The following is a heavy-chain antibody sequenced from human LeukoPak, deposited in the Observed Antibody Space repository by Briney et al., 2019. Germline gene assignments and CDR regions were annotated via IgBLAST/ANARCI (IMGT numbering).Heavy chain of an antibody. CDR1: GFTSSSYW. Sequence: GGSLRLSCAASGFTSSSYWMHWVRQTPGKGLVWVSRISGDGSSTTYAGSVNGRFTISRDNAKNNLYLQMNTLRAEDTAVYYCARELPFDYWGQGTLVTVSS. CDR3: ARELPFDY. V-gene: IGHV3-74*01. CDR2: ISGDGSST. J-gene: IGHJ4*02.